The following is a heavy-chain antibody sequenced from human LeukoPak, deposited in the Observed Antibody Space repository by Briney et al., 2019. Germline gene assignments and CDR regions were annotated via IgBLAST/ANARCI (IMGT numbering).Heavy chain of an antibody. Sequence: SETLSLTCTVSGGSISSYYWSWIRQPPGKGLEWIGYIYYSGSTNYNPSLKGRVTISVDTSKNQFSLKLSSVTAADTAVYYCARGGRQYYGDFDYWGQGTLVTVSS. D-gene: IGHD4-17*01. V-gene: IGHV4-59*01. CDR1: GGSISSYY. J-gene: IGHJ4*02. CDR3: ARGGRQYYGDFDY. CDR2: IYYSGST.